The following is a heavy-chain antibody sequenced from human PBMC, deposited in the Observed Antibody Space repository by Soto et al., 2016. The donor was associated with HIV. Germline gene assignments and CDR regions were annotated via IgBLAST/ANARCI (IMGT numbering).Heavy chain of an antibody. CDR1: GFTFRSYG. J-gene: IGHJ4*02. CDR2: IWYDGTYK. CDR3: DERPRGGSQYTPTYYLDY. D-gene: IGHD1-26*01. V-gene: IGHV3-30*18. Sequence: VQLVESGGGVAQPGRSLRLSCAASGFTFRSYGIHWVRQAPGKGLEWVAVIWYDGTYKYYADSVKGRFTISRDNSKNRVHLQMNSLRAEDSAMYYCDERPRGGSQYTPTYYLDYVGSGNPGDRLL.